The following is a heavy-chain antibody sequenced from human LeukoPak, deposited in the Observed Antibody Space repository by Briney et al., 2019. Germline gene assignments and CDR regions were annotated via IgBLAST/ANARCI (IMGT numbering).Heavy chain of an antibody. CDR1: GFTFDDYA. CDR3: AKDISDSGWLGY. CDR2: ISWNSGSI. V-gene: IGHV3-9*01. J-gene: IGHJ4*02. D-gene: IGHD6-19*01. Sequence: GRSLRLSCAASGFTFDDYAMHWVRQAPGKGLEWVSGISWNSGSIGYADSVKGRFTISRDNAKNPLYLQMNSLRAEDTALYYCAKDISDSGWLGYWGQGTLVTVSS.